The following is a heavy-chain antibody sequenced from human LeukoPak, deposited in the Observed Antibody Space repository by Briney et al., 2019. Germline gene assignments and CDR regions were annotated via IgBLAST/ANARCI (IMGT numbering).Heavy chain of an antibody. J-gene: IGHJ4*02. CDR2: IRYDGSNK. CDR3: AKGGIIAAATFDY. D-gene: IGHD6-13*01. CDR1: GFTFSSYG. Sequence: GGSLRPSCAASGFTFSSYGMHWVRQAPGKGLEWVTFIRYDGSNKYYADSVKGRFTISRDNSKNTVYLQMNSLGEEDTAAYYCAKGGIIAAATFDYWGQGTLVTVSS. V-gene: IGHV3-30*02.